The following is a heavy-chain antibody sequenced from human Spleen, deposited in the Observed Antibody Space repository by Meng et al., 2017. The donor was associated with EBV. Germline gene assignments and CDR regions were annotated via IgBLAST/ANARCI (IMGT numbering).Heavy chain of an antibody. J-gene: IGHJ4*02. D-gene: IGHD3-10*01. CDR1: GDSVSSGAYY. CDR3: ARDGTYGSGTYYNGFDC. Sequence: LHVSGPGLVRHSGTLSLSGTVSGDSVSSGAYYCSCVRPPTGKRLEWVGYSYYSGTTSYNPSLESRLTISMATSKNQFSLKLSSVTAADTAMYYCARDGTYGSGTYYNGFDCWGQGTLVTVSS. V-gene: IGHV4-61*08. CDR2: SYYSGTT.